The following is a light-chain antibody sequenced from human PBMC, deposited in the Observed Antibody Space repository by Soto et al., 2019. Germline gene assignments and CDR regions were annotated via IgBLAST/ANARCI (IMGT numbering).Light chain of an antibody. Sequence: EIVLTQSPGTLSLSPGERATLSCRASQSVSSSYLAWYQQKPGQAPRLLIYGASSRVTGITDRFSGSGSGTDFTLTISRLEPEDFAVYYCQQYGISPTFGGGTKLDIK. V-gene: IGKV3-20*01. J-gene: IGKJ4*01. CDR3: QQYGISPT. CDR2: GAS. CDR1: QSVSSSY.